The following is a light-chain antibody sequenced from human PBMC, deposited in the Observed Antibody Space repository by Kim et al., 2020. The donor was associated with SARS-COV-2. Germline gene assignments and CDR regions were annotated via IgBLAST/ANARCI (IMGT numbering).Light chain of an antibody. Sequence: DIQMTHSPSTLSASVGDRVTITCRASQIISSYLNWYQQKPGKAPKLLIYAASSLQSGVPSRFSGSGSGTDFTLTISSLQPEDFATYYCQQSYSTPSFGGGTKVDIK. CDR2: AAS. V-gene: IGKV1-39*01. CDR3: QQSYSTPS. CDR1: QIISSY. J-gene: IGKJ4*01.